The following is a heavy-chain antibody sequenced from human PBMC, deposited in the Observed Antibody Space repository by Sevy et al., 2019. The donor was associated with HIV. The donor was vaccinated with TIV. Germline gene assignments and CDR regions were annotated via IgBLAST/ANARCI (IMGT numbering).Heavy chain of an antibody. Sequence: SETLSLTCTVSGGSISAGTNYWAWIRQPPGKGLEWIGNIYYSGTTYYSPSLKSRVTISIDTSRGKFSLKLSSVTAADTAVYYCARIRGALGVTTVPFKWFDPWGQGTLVTVSS. CDR2: IYYSGTT. J-gene: IGHJ5*02. CDR1: GGSISAGTNY. V-gene: IGHV4-39*01. D-gene: IGHD4-17*01. CDR3: ARIRGALGVTTVPFKWFDP.